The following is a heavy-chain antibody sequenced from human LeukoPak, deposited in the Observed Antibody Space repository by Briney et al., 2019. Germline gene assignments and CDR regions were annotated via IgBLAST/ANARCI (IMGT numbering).Heavy chain of an antibody. CDR3: ARVDIAVAGTSPPGYFQH. CDR1: GYTFTGYY. Sequence: GASVKVSCKASGYTFTGYYMHWVRQAPGQGLEWMGWINPNSGGTNYAQKFQGRVTMTRDTSVSTAYMELSRLRSDDTAVYYCARVDIAVAGTSPPGYFQHWGQGTLVTVSS. J-gene: IGHJ1*01. D-gene: IGHD6-19*01. V-gene: IGHV1-2*02. CDR2: INPNSGGT.